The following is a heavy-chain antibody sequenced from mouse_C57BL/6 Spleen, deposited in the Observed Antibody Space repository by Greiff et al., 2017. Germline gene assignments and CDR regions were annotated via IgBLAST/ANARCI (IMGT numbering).Heavy chain of an antibody. CDR2: IYPGDGDT. D-gene: IGHD3-2*02. V-gene: IGHV1-80*01. Sequence: QMQLKQSGAELVKPGASVKISCKASGYAFSSYWMNWVKQRPGKGLEWIGQIYPGDGDTNYNGKFKGKATLTADKSSSTAYMQLSSLTSEDSAVYFCAREGWAQAPGFDYWGQGTTLTVSS. J-gene: IGHJ2*01. CDR3: AREGWAQAPGFDY. CDR1: GYAFSSYW.